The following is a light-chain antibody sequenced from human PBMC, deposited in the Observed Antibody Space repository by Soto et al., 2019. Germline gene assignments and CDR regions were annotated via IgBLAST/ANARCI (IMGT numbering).Light chain of an antibody. Sequence: EIVLTQSPATLSLSPGERATLSCRASRSVSSYLVWYQQKPGQAPRLLISDASTRANGIPARFSGSGSVTDFTLTISSLEPEDFAVYYCQQRSNWRRTFGQGTKVEI. V-gene: IGKV3-11*01. CDR3: QQRSNWRRT. J-gene: IGKJ2*01. CDR1: RSVSSY. CDR2: DAS.